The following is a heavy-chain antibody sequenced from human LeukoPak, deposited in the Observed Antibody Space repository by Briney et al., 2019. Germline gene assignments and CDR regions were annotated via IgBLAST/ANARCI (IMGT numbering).Heavy chain of an antibody. CDR2: INSDGSST. CDR3: AELGITMIGGV. J-gene: IGHJ6*04. CDR1: GFTLSSYW. V-gene: IGHV3-74*01. Sequence: GGSLRLSCAASGFTLSSYWMHWVRQAPGKGLVWVSRINSDGSSTSYADSVKGRFTISRDNAKNSLYLQMNSLRAEDTAVYYCAELGITMIGGVWGKGTTVTVSS. D-gene: IGHD3-10*02.